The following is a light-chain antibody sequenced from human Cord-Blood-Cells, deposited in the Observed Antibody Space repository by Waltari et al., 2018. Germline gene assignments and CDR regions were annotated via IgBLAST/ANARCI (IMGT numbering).Light chain of an antibody. J-gene: IGKJ3*01. CDR2: DAS. V-gene: IGKV1-33*01. CDR3: QQYDNLPIFT. CDR1: PDISNY. Sequence: DIQMTQSPSSLSASVGDRVTITCQASPDISNYLNWYQQKPGKAPKLLIYDASNLETGVPSRFSGSGSGTAFTFPISSLQPEDIATYYCQQYDNLPIFTFGPGTKVDIK.